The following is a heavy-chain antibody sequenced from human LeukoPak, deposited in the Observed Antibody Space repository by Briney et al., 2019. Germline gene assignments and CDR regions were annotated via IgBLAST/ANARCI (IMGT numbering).Heavy chain of an antibody. V-gene: IGHV1-2*02. D-gene: IGHD4-11*01. J-gene: IGHJ4*02. CDR2: INPNSGGT. CDR1: GYTFTGYY. Sequence: ASVKVSCTASGYTFTGYYMHWVRQAPGQGLEWMGWINPNSGGTNYAQKFQGRVTMTRNTSISTAYMELSSLRSEDTAVYYCARAPPHDYSNYGDYWGQGTLVTVSS. CDR3: ARAPPHDYSNYGDY.